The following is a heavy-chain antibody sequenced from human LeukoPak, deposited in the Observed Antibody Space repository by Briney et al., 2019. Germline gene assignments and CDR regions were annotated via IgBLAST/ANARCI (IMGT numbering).Heavy chain of an antibody. CDR2: ISGSGGST. D-gene: IGHD3-9*01. V-gene: IGHV3-23*01. CDR1: GFTFSGYA. J-gene: IGHJ4*02. Sequence: GGSLRLSCAASGFTFSGYAMSWVRQAPGKGLKGVSAISGSGGSTYSADSVKGRFTISRDNSKNTLYLQMNSLRAEDTAVYYCAKTHQVVDYDILTGYSWVDNPFDYWGQGTLVTVSS. CDR3: AKTHQVVDYDILTGYSWVDNPFDY.